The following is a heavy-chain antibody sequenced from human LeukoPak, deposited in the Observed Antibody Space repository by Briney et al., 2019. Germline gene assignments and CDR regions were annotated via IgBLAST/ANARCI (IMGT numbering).Heavy chain of an antibody. CDR3: ARQAPAYYDFWSGNYYYYYMDV. J-gene: IGHJ6*03. D-gene: IGHD3-3*01. CDR2: IIPIFGTA. V-gene: IGHV1-69*06. CDR1: GGTFSSYA. Sequence: GASVKVSCKASGGTFSSYAISWVRQAPGQGLEWMGGIIPIFGTANYAQKFQGRVTITADKSTSTAYMELSSLKASDTAMYYCARQAPAYYDFWSGNYYYYYMDVWGKGTTVTVSS.